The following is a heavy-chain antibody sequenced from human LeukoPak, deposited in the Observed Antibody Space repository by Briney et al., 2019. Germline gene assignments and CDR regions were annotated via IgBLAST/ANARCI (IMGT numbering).Heavy chain of an antibody. CDR3: ARGFGYYYGSGIERRLDY. CDR2: INHSGST. V-gene: IGHV4-34*01. D-gene: IGHD3-10*01. Sequence: SETLSLTCAVYGGSFSGYYWSWIRQPPGKGLEWIGEINHSGSTNYNPSLKSRVTISVDTSKNQFSLKLSSVTAADTAVYHCARGFGYYYGSGIERRLDYWGQGTLVTVSS. CDR1: GGSFSGYY. J-gene: IGHJ4*02.